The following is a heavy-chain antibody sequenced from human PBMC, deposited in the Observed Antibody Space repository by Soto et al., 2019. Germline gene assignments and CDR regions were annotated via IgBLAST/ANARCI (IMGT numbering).Heavy chain of an antibody. CDR1: GYTFTSYG. J-gene: IGHJ5*02. D-gene: IGHD2-15*01. CDR3: ARYMLHCSGGSCYRRGNLFDP. V-gene: IGHV1-18*01. CDR2: ISAYNGNT. Sequence: ASVKVSCKASGYTFTSYGISWVRQAPGQGLEWMGWISAYNGNTNYAQKLQGRVTMTTDTSTSTAYMELRSLRSDDTAVYYCARYMLHCSGGSCYRRGNLFDPWGQGTLVTVSS.